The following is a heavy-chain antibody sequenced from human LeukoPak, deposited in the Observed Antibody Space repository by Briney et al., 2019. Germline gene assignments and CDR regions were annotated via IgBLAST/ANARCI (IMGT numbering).Heavy chain of an antibody. CDR2: IYPGDSDI. J-gene: IGHJ3*02. CDR1: GYSFTSYW. D-gene: IGHD5-12*01. Sequence: GESLKISCKGSGYSFTSYWIGWVCQMPGKGLEWMGIIYPGDSDIRYSPSFEGQVTISADKSITTAYLQWSSLKASDTAMYYCARPGVKYSDYGSDAFDIWGQGTMVTVSS. CDR3: ARPGVKYSDYGSDAFDI. V-gene: IGHV5-51*01.